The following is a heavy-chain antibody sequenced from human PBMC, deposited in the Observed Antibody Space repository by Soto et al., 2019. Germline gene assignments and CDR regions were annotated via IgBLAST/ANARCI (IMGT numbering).Heavy chain of an antibody. CDR2: IYYSGST. V-gene: IGHV4-31*03. CDR3: ARRMLHTGVGSAKHYGMDV. J-gene: IGHJ6*02. CDR1: GGSISSGGYY. D-gene: IGHD1-26*01. Sequence: QVQLQESGPGLVKPSQTLSLTCTVSGGSISSGGYYWSWIRQHPGKGLEWIGYIYYSGSTYYNPSLKSRVTISVDTSKNQFSLKLSSVTAADTAVYYCARRMLHTGVGSAKHYGMDVWGQGTTVTVSS.